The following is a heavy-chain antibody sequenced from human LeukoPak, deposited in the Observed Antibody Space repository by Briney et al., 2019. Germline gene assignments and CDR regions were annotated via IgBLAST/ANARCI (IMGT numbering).Heavy chain of an antibody. D-gene: IGHD3-22*01. CDR3: ARALFRYDSSSRSLHWYIDL. CDR1: GGSISSNY. J-gene: IGHJ2*01. V-gene: IGHV4-59*01. CDR2: IYRSEST. Sequence: SETLSLTCTASGGSISSNYWSWIRQPPGKGLEWIGYIYRSESTNYNPSLKSRVTISEDTSKNQFSLKLTSVTAADTAVYFCARALFRYDSSSRSLHWYIDLWGRGTLVTVSS.